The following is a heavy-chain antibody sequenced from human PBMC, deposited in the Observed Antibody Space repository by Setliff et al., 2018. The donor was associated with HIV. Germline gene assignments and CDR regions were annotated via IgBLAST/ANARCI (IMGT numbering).Heavy chain of an antibody. CDR3: ARDRHSSGLGSYGP. V-gene: IGHV4-4*07. J-gene: IGHJ5*02. CDR2: IDSSGTT. D-gene: IGHD3-10*01. CDR1: GGSFGVYR. Sequence: KTSETLSLTCTISGGSFGVYRWSWIRQSAGRGLEWIGRIDSSGTTDYKPSLKGRVAISVDTSRNQFSPRVTSVTAADTAVYFCARDRHSSGLGSYGPWGPGILVTVS.